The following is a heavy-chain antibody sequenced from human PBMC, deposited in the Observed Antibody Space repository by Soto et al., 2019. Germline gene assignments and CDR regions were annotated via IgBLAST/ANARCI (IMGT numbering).Heavy chain of an antibody. V-gene: IGHV3-21*01. Sequence: GGSLRLSCAASGFTFSSYSINWVRQAPWKGLQWVSSISSSSSYIYYADSVKGRFTISRDNAKNSLYLQMNSLRAEDTAVYYCAPGRYIRYYSYGMDVWGQGTTVPVSS. D-gene: IGHD3-16*02. CDR2: ISSSSSYI. CDR3: APGRYIRYYSYGMDV. CDR1: GFTFSSYS. J-gene: IGHJ6*01.